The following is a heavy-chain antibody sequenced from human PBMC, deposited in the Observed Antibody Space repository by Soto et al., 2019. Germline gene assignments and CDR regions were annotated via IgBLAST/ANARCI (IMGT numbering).Heavy chain of an antibody. CDR2: ISYDGDNE. D-gene: IGHD2-2*01. J-gene: IGHJ4*02. V-gene: IGHV3-30*18. CDR3: AKDGGPVYCNSPGCSAKHFDY. CDR1: GFRFSNYA. Sequence: QVQLVESGGGVVQPGRSLRLSCAASGFRFSNYAMHWVRQAPGKGLEWSAIISYDGDNEYYADSVRGRFTISRDNSKNTLYLQMNKLRHEDTAVYYCAKDGGPVYCNSPGCSAKHFDYWGQGTLVTVSS.